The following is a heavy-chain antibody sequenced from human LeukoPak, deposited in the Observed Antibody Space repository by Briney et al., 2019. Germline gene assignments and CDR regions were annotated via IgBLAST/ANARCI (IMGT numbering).Heavy chain of an antibody. J-gene: IGHJ6*03. CDR2: IYSGGST. CDR1: GFTVSSNY. CDR3: ARIDSSGWYYYMDV. V-gene: IGHV3-53*01. D-gene: IGHD6-19*01. Sequence: GGSLRLSCAASGFTVSSNYMSWVRQAPGKGLEWVSVIYSGGSTYYADSVKGRFTISRDNSKNTLYLQMNSLRAEDTAVYYCARIDSSGWYYYMDVWGKGTTVTVSS.